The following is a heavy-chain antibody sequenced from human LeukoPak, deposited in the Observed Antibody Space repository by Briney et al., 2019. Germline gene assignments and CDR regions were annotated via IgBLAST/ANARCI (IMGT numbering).Heavy chain of an antibody. CDR1: GGSLSSYY. V-gene: IGHV4-59*08. CDR3: ARLASSGWSHCDY. J-gene: IGHJ4*02. Sequence: SETLSLTCTVSGGSLSSYYWSWIRQPPGKGPEWIGYIYYSGSTNYNPSLKSRVTISVDTSKNQFSLKMNSVTAADTAVYYCARLASSGWSHCDYWGQGTLVTVSS. D-gene: IGHD6-19*01. CDR2: IYYSGST.